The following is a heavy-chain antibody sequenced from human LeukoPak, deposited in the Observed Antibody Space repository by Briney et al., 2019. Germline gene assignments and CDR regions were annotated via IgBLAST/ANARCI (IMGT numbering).Heavy chain of an antibody. D-gene: IGHD3-9*01. J-gene: IGHJ3*02. V-gene: IGHV3-30-3*01. CDR1: GFTFRSYA. Sequence: GGSLRLSCAVSGFTFRSYAMHGVRQAPGEGLEWVAVMSYEGSNKSYADSVKGRFTISRDNSKNTLYLQMNSLRAEDTAVYYCARARYDILTGSNYDAFDIWGQGTMVTVSS. CDR2: MSYEGSNK. CDR3: ARARYDILTGSNYDAFDI.